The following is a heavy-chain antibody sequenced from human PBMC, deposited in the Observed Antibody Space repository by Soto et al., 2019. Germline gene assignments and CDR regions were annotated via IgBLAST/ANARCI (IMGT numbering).Heavy chain of an antibody. J-gene: IGHJ3*02. V-gene: IGHV3-9*01. CDR2: ISWNSGSI. Sequence: EVQLVESGGGLVQPGRSLRLSCAASGFTFDDYAMHWVRQAPGKGLEWVSGISWNSGSIGYADSVKGRFTISRDNAKNSLYMQMHSLRAEDTALYYCAKDIGGAVAGYDAFDIWGQGTMVTVSS. CDR3: AKDIGGAVAGYDAFDI. CDR1: GFTFDDYA. D-gene: IGHD6-19*01.